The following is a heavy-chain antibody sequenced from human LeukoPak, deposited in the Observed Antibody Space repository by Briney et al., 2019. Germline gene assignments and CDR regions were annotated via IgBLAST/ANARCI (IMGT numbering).Heavy chain of an antibody. CDR1: GYTFTGYY. D-gene: IGHD1-26*01. CDR2: INPNSGGT. CDR3: AREVSVGNWFDP. V-gene: IGHV1-2*02. J-gene: IGHJ5*02. Sequence: GASVNVSCTASGYTFTGYYMHWVRQAPGQGLEWMGWINPNSGGTNYAQTFQGRVTMTRDTSISTAYMELSSLRSEDTAVYYCAREVSVGNWFDPWGQGTLVTVSS.